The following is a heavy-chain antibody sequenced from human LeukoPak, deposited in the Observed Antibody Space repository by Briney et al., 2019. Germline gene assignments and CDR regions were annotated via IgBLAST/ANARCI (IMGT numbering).Heavy chain of an antibody. CDR2: IYNSGST. CDR1: GGYISSYY. V-gene: IGHV4-59*01. CDR3: ARGATYYDFWSGYTRNLYYFDY. Sequence: SETLSLTCTVSGGYISSYYWSWIRQPPGKGLEWIGYIYNSGSTNYNPSLKSRVTISVDTSKNQFSLKLSSVTAADTAVYYCARGATYYDFWSGYTRNLYYFDYWGQGTLVTVSS. J-gene: IGHJ4*02. D-gene: IGHD3-3*01.